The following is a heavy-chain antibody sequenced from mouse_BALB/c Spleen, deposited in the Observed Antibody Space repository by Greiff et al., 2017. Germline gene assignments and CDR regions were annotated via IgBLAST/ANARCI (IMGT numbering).Heavy chain of an antibody. CDR1: GFSLTGYG. J-gene: IGHJ4*01. Sequence: VKLVESGPGLVAPSQSLSITCTASGFSLTGYGVNWVRQPPGKGLEWLGMIWGDGSTDYNSALKSRLSISTGNSKSQVILKMNSLQTDDTARYYCARDQMCYGSSRDYYAMDYWGQGTSVTVSS. CDR3: ARDQMCYGSSRDYYAMDY. CDR2: IWGDGST. D-gene: IGHD1-1*01. V-gene: IGHV2-6-7*01.